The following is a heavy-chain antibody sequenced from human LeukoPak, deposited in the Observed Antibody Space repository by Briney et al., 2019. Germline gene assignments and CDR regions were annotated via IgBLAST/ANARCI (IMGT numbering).Heavy chain of an antibody. V-gene: IGHV3-21*01. D-gene: IGHD1-26*01. CDR3: ARKVAIVGAPDAFDI. CDR2: ISSSSSYI. Sequence: GGSLGLSCAASGFTFSSYSMNWVRQAPGKGLEWVSSISSSSSYIYYADSVKGRFTISRDNAKNSLYLQMNSLRAEDTAVYYCARKVAIVGAPDAFDIWGQGTMVTVSS. J-gene: IGHJ3*02. CDR1: GFTFSSYS.